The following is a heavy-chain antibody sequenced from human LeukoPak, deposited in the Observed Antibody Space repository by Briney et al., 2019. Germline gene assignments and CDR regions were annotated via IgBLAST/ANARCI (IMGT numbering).Heavy chain of an antibody. CDR3: ATEGTNYYDTSGYYYY. CDR1: GYSISSGYY. D-gene: IGHD3-22*01. J-gene: IGHJ4*01. Sequence: SETLSLTCAVSGYSISSGYYWGWIRPPPEEGLECVGSIYHSGSTYYNPSLKSRVTISVDTSNNQFSLMLCSVTAADTAVYYCATEGTNYYDTSGYYYYWGQGTLVTVSS. V-gene: IGHV4-38-2*01. CDR2: IYHSGST.